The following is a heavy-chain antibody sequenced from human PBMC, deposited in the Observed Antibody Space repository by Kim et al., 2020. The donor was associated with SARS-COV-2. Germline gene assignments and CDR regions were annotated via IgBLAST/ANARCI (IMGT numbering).Heavy chain of an antibody. J-gene: IGHJ6*02. CDR2: ISYDGSNK. V-gene: IGHV3-30-3*01. CDR3: ARPRRLYYYFGMDV. CDR1: VFTFSSYA. Sequence: GGSLRLSCAASVFTFSSYAMHWVRQAPGKGLEWVAVISYDGSNKYYADSVKGRFTISRDNSKNTLYLQMNSLRAEDTAVYYCARPRRLYYYFGMDVWGQGNTVTASS.